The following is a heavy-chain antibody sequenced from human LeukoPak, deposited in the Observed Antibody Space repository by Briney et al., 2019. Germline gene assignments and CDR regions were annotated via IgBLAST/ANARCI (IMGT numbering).Heavy chain of an antibody. Sequence: SQTLSLTCTVSGGSISSGGYYWSWLRQHPGKGLEWIGYIYYSGSTYYNPSLKSRVTISVDTSKNQFSLKLSSVTAADTAVYYCAREGGTDSDYYFDYWGQGTLVTVSS. CDR1: GGSISSGGYY. V-gene: IGHV4-31*03. D-gene: IGHD1-14*01. J-gene: IGHJ4*02. CDR2: IYYSGST. CDR3: AREGGTDSDYYFDY.